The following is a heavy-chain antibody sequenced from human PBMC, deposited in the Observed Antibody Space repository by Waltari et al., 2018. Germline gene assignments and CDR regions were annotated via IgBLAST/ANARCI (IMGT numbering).Heavy chain of an antibody. J-gene: IGHJ4*02. CDR1: GYTFTGYY. CDR2: SNPNRGGT. V-gene: IGHV1-2*02. CDR3: ARDLTLGECTVDY. Sequence: QVQLVQSGAEVKKPGASVKVSCKESGYTFTGYYMHWVRQAPGQGLEWRGWSNPNRGGTNYAQKGQGRVTMTRDTSISTAYMELSRLRSDDTAVYYCARDLTLGECTVDYWGQGTLVTVSS. D-gene: IGHD3-10*01.